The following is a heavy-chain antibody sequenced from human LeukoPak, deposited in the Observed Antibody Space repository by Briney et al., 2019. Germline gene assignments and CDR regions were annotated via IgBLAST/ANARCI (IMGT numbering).Heavy chain of an antibody. J-gene: IGHJ4*02. CDR1: GYTFTSYA. CDR3: ASFTGTTLSYFDY. Sequence: SVKVSCKASGYTFTSYAMNWVRQAPGQGLEWMGGIIPIFGTANYAQKFQGRVTITTDESTSTAYMELSSLRSEDTAVYYCASFTGTTLSYFDYWGQGTLVTVSS. CDR2: IIPIFGTA. D-gene: IGHD1-7*01. V-gene: IGHV1-69*05.